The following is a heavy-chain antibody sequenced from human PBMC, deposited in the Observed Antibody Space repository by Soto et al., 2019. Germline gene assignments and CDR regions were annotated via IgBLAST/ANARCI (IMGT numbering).Heavy chain of an antibody. J-gene: IGHJ4*02. CDR3: ARAGIIGYFDWLLSVPVFDY. D-gene: IGHD3-9*01. V-gene: IGHV1-18*01. Sequence: QVQLVQSGAEVKKPGASVKVSCKASGYTFTSYGISWVRQAPGQGLEWMGWISAYNGNTNYAQKLQGRVTMTTDTSTSTAYMELRSLRSDDTAVYYCARAGIIGYFDWLLSVPVFDYWGQGTLVTVSS. CDR1: GYTFTSYG. CDR2: ISAYNGNT.